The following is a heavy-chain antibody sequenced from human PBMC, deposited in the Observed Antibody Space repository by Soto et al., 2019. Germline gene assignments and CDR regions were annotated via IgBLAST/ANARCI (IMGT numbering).Heavy chain of an antibody. CDR3: AREQREGITFGDAFDI. V-gene: IGHV4-59*01. CDR2: IYYSGST. D-gene: IGHD3-16*01. J-gene: IGHJ3*02. Sequence: TETPSLTCTVSGGSISSYYWSWIRQRPGKGLEWIGYIYYSGSTNYNPSLKSRVTISVDTSKNQFSLKLSSVTAADTAVYYCAREQREGITFGDAFDIWVQGTMVT. CDR1: GGSISSYY.